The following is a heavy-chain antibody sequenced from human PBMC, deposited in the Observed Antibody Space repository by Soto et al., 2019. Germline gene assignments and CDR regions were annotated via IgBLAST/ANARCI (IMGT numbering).Heavy chain of an antibody. V-gene: IGHV3-33*01. CDR2: IWYDGSNK. D-gene: IGHD6-19*01. Sequence: GGSLRLSCAASGFTFSSYGMHWVRQAPGKGLEWVAVIWYDGSNKYYADSVKGRFTISRDNSKNTLYLQMNSLRAEDTAVYYCARDSHSYSSGWPYPEFDYWGQGTLVTVSS. CDR1: GFTFSSYG. J-gene: IGHJ4*02. CDR3: ARDSHSYSSGWPYPEFDY.